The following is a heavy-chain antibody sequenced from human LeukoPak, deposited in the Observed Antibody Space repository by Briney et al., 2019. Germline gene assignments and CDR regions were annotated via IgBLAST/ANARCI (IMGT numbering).Heavy chain of an antibody. D-gene: IGHD3-22*01. CDR2: IYYSGST. Sequence: SETLPLTCTVSGGSVSSGSYYWSWIRQPPGKGLEWIGYIYYSGSTNYNPSLKSRVTISVDTSKNQFSLKLSSVTAADTAVYYCARASITMIVLPDWFDPWGQGTLVTVSS. V-gene: IGHV4-61*01. CDR3: ARASITMIVLPDWFDP. CDR1: GGSVSSGSYY. J-gene: IGHJ5*02.